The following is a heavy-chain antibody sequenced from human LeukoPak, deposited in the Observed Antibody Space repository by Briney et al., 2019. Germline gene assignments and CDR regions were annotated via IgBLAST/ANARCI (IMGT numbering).Heavy chain of an antibody. V-gene: IGHV4-59*12. J-gene: IGHJ3*02. D-gene: IGHD6-19*01. CDR1: GGSISNYY. Sequence: SETLSLTCTVSGGSISNYYWSWIRQPPGKGLEWIGYIQNRGSTNYNPSLKSRVTLSVDTSKNQFSLKLTSVAAADTAVYYCARDRPGIAVAGDAFDIWGQGTMVTVSS. CDR2: IQNRGST. CDR3: ARDRPGIAVAGDAFDI.